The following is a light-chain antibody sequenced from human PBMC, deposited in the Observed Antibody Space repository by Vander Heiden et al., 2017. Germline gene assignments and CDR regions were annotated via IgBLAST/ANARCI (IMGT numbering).Light chain of an antibody. J-gene: IGLJ2*01. V-gene: IGLV3-1*01. CDR1: QLVDKY. CDR2: KDS. CDR3: QAWDSSTVV. Sequence: SYELTQPPSVSVSPGQTASITCSGVQLVDKYACWYQQKPGQSPVLVIYKDSKRPSGFPERFSGSNSGTTATLTISGTQAMDEADYYCQAWDSSTVVFGGGTKLTVL.